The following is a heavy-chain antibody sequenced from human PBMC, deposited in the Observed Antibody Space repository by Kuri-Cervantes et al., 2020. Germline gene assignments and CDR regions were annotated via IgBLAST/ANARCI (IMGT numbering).Heavy chain of an antibody. CDR3: ARGPTATTDY. CDR2: INPSGGST. J-gene: IGHJ4*02. Sequence: ASVKVSCKASGYTFTSYYMHWVRQAPGQGLEWMGIINPSGGSTSYAQKFQGRVTMTRDTSKNQFSLKLSSVSAADTAVYYCARGPTATTDYWGQGTLVTVSS. CDR1: GYTFTSYY. V-gene: IGHV1-46*01. D-gene: IGHD4-17*01.